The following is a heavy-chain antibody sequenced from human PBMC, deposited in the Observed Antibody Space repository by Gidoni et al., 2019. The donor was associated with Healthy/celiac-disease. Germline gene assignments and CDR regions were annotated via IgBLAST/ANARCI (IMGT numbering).Heavy chain of an antibody. CDR3: ARLLDDYGDGGDAFDI. D-gene: IGHD4-17*01. Sequence: EVQLVESGGGLVKPGGSLRLSCAASGFTFSSYSMNWVRQAPGKGLEWVSSIRSSSSYIYYADSVKGRFTISRDNAKNSLYLQMNSLRAEDTAVYYCARLLDDYGDGGDAFDIWGQGTMVTVSS. CDR2: IRSSSSYI. J-gene: IGHJ3*02. V-gene: IGHV3-21*01. CDR1: GFTFSSYS.